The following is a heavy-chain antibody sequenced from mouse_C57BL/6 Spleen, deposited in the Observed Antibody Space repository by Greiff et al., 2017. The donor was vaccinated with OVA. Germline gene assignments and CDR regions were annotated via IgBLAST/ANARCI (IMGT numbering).Heavy chain of an antibody. V-gene: IGHV5-16*01. J-gene: IGHJ4*01. Sequence: EVHLVESEGGLVQPGSSMKLSCSASGFTFSDYYMAWVRQVPEKGLEWVANINYDGSSTYYLDSLKSRFIISSDNAKNIRYLQMSSLKSEDTATYYCARVRYDYDDAYAMDYWGQGTSVTVSS. CDR3: ARVRYDYDDAYAMDY. CDR1: GFTFSDYY. CDR2: INYDGSST. D-gene: IGHD2-4*01.